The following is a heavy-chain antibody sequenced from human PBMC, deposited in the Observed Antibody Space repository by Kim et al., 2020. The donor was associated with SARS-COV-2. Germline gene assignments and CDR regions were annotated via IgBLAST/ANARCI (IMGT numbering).Heavy chain of an antibody. CDR2: IYPGDSDT. CDR3: ARYNTVTTGFYAFDI. CDR1: GYSFTSYW. V-gene: IGHV5-51*01. J-gene: IGHJ3*02. Sequence: GESLKISCKGSGYSFTSYWIGWVRQMPGKGLEWMGIIYPGDSDTRYSPSFQGQVTISADKSISTAYLQWSSLKASDTAMYYCARYNTVTTGFYAFDIWGQGTMVTVSS. D-gene: IGHD4-17*01.